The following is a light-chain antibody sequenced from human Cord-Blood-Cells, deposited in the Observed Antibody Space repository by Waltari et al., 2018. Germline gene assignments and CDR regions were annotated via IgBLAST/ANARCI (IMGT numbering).Light chain of an antibody. Sequence: QSALTQPASVSGSPGQSITISCTGTSSDVGGYNYVSWYQQHPGKAPKLMIYDVSNRPSGVTNRFSGAKSGNTASLTISVRQAEDEAHYYCSSYTSSSTLGVFGGGTKLTVL. CDR3: SSYTSSSTLGV. CDR2: DVS. V-gene: IGLV2-14*01. J-gene: IGLJ2*01. CDR1: SSDVGGYNY.